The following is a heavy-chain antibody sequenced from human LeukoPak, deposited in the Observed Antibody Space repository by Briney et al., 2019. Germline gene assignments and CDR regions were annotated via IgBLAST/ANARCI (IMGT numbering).Heavy chain of an antibody. CDR1: GGSFSGYY. D-gene: IGHD5-12*01. CDR3: ARSLVARPYDY. CDR2: INHSGST. Sequence: SETLSLICAVYGGSFSGYYWSWIRQPPGKGLEWIGEINHSGSTNYNPSLKSRVTISVDTSKNQFSLKLSSVTAADTAVYYCARSLVARPYDYWGQGTLVTVSS. V-gene: IGHV4-34*01. J-gene: IGHJ4*02.